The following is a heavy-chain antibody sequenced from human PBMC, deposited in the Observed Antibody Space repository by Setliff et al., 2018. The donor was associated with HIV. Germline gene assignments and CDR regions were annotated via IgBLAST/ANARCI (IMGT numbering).Heavy chain of an antibody. J-gene: IGHJ2*01. Sequence: SETLSLTCTVSGYSISSGYYWGWIRQPAGKGPEWIGHIYTNGYTNYNPSLKSRVTISLDTSKNQFSLKLSSMTAADTAVYYCARDVGLCGVDCWPYFYFDLWGRGNLVTVSS. CDR2: IYTNGYT. D-gene: IGHD2-21*02. V-gene: IGHV4-61*09. CDR1: GYSISSGYY. CDR3: ARDVGLCGVDCWPYFYFDL.